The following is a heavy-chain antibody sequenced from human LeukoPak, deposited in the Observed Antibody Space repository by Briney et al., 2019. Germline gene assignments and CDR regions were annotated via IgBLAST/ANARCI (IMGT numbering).Heavy chain of an antibody. V-gene: IGHV1-2*02. Sequence: ASVKVSCKASGYTFTGYYVHWVRQAPGQGLECMGWINPNSGGTNYAQKFQGRVTMTRDTSISTAYMELSRLRSDDTAVYYCARVGVRGVIIPVYFDYWGQGTLVTVSS. CDR3: ARVGVRGVIIPVYFDY. D-gene: IGHD3-10*01. CDR1: GYTFTGYY. J-gene: IGHJ4*02. CDR2: INPNSGGT.